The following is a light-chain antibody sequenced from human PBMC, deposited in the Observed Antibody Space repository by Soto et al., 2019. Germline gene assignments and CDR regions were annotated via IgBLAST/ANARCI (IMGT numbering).Light chain of an antibody. Sequence: EIVLTQSPATLSLSPGERATLSCRASQSVSSYLAWYQHKPGQAPRLLIYDASNRATGIPARFSGSGSGTDFTLTISSLEPEDFATYYCQKYGFFGGGTKVEIK. J-gene: IGKJ4*01. CDR3: QKYGF. CDR1: QSVSSY. V-gene: IGKV3-11*01. CDR2: DAS.